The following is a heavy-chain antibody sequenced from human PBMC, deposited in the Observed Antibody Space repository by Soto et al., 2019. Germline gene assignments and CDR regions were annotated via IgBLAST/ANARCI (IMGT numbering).Heavy chain of an antibody. V-gene: IGHV2-5*02. CDR2: IYWDDDK. D-gene: IGHD3-10*01. CDR3: APRAFGELECGMAV. J-gene: IGHJ6*01. Sequence: QITWKESGPSLVKPTQTLTLTCTFSGFSLSTSGVGVCRIRQPPGKALEWLALIYWDDDKRYTPSLKSRLTIPKDTPKNRVVRTTTNMDPVATATYYCAPRAFGELECGMAVWGHGTTVTVSS. CDR1: GFSLSTSGVG.